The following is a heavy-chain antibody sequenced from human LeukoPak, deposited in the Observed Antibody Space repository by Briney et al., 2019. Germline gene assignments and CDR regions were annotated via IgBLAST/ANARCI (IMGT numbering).Heavy chain of an antibody. CDR3: ARLVTMARWEWELRRWYFDY. Sequence: PGGSLRLSCAASGFSFSSYAMYWVRQAPGKGLEWVSSISSSSSYIYYADSVKGRFTISRDNAKNSLYLQMNSLRAEDTAVYYCARLVTMARWEWELRRWYFDYWGQGTLVTVSS. CDR2: ISSSSSYI. V-gene: IGHV3-21*01. J-gene: IGHJ4*02. CDR1: GFSFSSYA. D-gene: IGHD1-26*01.